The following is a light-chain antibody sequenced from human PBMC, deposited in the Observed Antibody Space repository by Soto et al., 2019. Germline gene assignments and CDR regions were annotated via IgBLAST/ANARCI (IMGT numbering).Light chain of an antibody. Sequence: QSALTQPASVSGSPGQSITISCTGTSSDVGIYNLVSWYQQHPGKAPRLMIYEGTKRPSGVSNRFSGSKSGNTASLTISGLQAEDEGDYYCFAYAPGDTWVFGGGTKLTVL. J-gene: IGLJ3*02. CDR3: FAYAPGDTWV. V-gene: IGLV2-23*01. CDR2: EGT. CDR1: SSDVGIYNL.